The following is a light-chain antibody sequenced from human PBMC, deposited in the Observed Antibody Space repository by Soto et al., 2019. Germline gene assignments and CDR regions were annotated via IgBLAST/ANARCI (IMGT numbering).Light chain of an antibody. Sequence: IQMTQSPSSLSACVGDRVTITCRASQSISSYLNWYQQKPGEAPKLLIYAASSLQSGVPSRLTGSGSGTDFTLTISSLQPEDFATYYCQQSYSTPITFGQGTRLEIK. CDR3: QQSYSTPIT. CDR2: AAS. J-gene: IGKJ5*01. CDR1: QSISSY. V-gene: IGKV1-39*01.